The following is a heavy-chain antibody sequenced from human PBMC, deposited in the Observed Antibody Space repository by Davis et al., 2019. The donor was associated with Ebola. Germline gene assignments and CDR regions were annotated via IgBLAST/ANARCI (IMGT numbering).Heavy chain of an antibody. CDR1: GGSFSGYY. CDR3: ARLPDYDFWSGYYAHHDY. CDR2: INHSGST. V-gene: IGHV4-34*01. D-gene: IGHD3-3*01. Sequence: LETLSLTCAVYGGSFSGYYWSWIRQPPGTGLERIGEINHSGSTNYNPSLKSRVTISVDTSKNQFSLKLSSVTAADTAVYYCARLPDYDFWSGYYAHHDYWGQGTLVTVSS. J-gene: IGHJ4*02.